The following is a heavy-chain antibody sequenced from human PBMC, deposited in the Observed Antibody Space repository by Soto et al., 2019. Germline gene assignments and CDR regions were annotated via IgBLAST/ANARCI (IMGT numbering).Heavy chain of an antibody. Sequence: SSETLSLTCPVSGGSVSSATYFWSWVRQPPGGGLEWIAYILHSGSSMYNPSLKSRVTISLSTSKTQFSLRLTSVTAADTAVYYCARGMYKSGWNLDLWGQGIVVTVSS. CDR1: GGSVSSATYF. CDR3: ARGMYKSGWNLDL. V-gene: IGHV4-61*01. D-gene: IGHD6-19*01. CDR2: ILHSGSS. J-gene: IGHJ5*02.